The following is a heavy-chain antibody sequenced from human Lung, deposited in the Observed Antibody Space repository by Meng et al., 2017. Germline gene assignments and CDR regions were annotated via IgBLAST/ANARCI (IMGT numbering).Heavy chain of an antibody. V-gene: IGHV4-34*01. Sequence: QGLLQEGGARPLKPSETLSLTGVVAGGSFSDYYWSWIRQPPGKGLEWIGEINHSGSTNYNPSLESRATISVDTSQNNLSLKLSSVTAADSAVYYCARGPTTMAHDFDYWGQGTLVTVSS. D-gene: IGHD4-11*01. CDR3: ARGPTTMAHDFDY. CDR2: INHSGST. J-gene: IGHJ4*02. CDR1: GGSFSDYY.